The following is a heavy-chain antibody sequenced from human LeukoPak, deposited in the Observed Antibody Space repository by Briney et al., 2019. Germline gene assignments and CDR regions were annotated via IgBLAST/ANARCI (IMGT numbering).Heavy chain of an antibody. J-gene: IGHJ4*02. V-gene: IGHV4-34*01. CDR3: ARGGYSYRYYY. CDR1: GGSFSGYY. D-gene: IGHD5-18*01. Sequence: SETLSLTCAVYGGSFSGYYWSWIRQPPGKGLEWIGEINHGGSTNYNPSLKSRVTISVDTSKNQFSLKLSSVTAADTAVYYCARGGYSYRYYYWGQGTLVTVSS. CDR2: INHGGST.